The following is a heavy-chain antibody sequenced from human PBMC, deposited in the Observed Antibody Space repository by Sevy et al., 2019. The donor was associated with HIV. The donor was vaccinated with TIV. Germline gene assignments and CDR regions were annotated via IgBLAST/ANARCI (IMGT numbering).Heavy chain of an antibody. Sequence: SETLSLTCTVSGGSITSLYWNWIRQPPGKGLEWIANIYYNGHINYNPSLKSRITLSLYQSKNQFSLRLSSVTAADTAMYYCAGENAWGRGYSWGQGTLVTVSS. V-gene: IGHV4-59*08. CDR3: AGENAWGRGYS. D-gene: IGHD1-26*01. CDR2: IYYNGHI. J-gene: IGHJ4*02. CDR1: GGSITSLY.